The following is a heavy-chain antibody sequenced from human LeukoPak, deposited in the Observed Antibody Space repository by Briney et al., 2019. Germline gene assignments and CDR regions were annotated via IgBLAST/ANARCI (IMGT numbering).Heavy chain of an antibody. D-gene: IGHD6-19*01. CDR1: GFTFSTYA. CDR2: ISDSGGST. V-gene: IGHV3-23*01. CDR3: AEGSGSGWLTY. Sequence: GGSLRLSCAASGFTFSTYAMSWVRQAPGKGLEWVSAISDSGGSTYYADSVKGRFTISRDNSKNTLYLQMNSLRAEDTAVYYCAEGSGSGWLTYWGQGTLVTVSS. J-gene: IGHJ4*02.